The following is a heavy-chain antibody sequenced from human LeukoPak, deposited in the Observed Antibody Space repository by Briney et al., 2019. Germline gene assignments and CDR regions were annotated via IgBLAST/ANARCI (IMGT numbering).Heavy chain of an antibody. CDR1: GFTFRSYS. Sequence: GSLRLSCAASGFTFRSYSMNWVRQAPGKGLEWVSSISSSSSYIYYADSVKGRFTISRDNAKNSLYLQMNSLRAEDTAVYYCARDSSSWYYFDYWGQGTLVTVSS. D-gene: IGHD6-13*01. V-gene: IGHV3-21*01. CDR3: ARDSSSWYYFDY. CDR2: ISSSSSYI. J-gene: IGHJ4*02.